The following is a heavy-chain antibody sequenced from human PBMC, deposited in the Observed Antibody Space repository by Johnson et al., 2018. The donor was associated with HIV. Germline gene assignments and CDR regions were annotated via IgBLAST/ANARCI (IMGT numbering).Heavy chain of an antibody. CDR2: ISSTKNTI. J-gene: IGHJ3*02. CDR3: ARGYTIGAFDI. D-gene: IGHD3-3*01. Sequence: VQLVESGGGVVQPGRSLNLSCVASGFTFSNYAMHWVRQAPGKGLEWVSYISSTKNTIYYADSVKGRFTISRDNAKNSLYLQMNSLRAEDTTVYYCARGYTIGAFDIWGQGTMVTVSS. CDR1: GFTFSNYA. V-gene: IGHV3-48*04.